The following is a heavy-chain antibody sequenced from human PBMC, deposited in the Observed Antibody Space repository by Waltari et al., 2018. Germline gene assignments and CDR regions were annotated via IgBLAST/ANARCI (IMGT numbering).Heavy chain of an antibody. Sequence: QVQLVQSGAEVKKPGASVKVSCTASGYTFPGYYMHWVRQAPGQGLEWMGRINPNSGGTNYAQKFQGRVTMTRDTSISTAYMELSRLRSDDTAVYYCARGSPVVPAAMDYWGQGTLVTVSS. D-gene: IGHD2-2*01. V-gene: IGHV1-2*06. J-gene: IGHJ4*02. CDR1: GYTFPGYY. CDR3: ARGSPVVPAAMDY. CDR2: INPNSGGT.